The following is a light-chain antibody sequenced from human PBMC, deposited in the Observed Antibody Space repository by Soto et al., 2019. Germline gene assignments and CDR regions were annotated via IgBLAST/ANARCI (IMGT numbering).Light chain of an antibody. J-gene: IGKJ1*01. CDR3: QQYNNWPTWT. V-gene: IGKV3-15*01. Sequence: EIVLTQSPATLPLSPGERATLSCRASQSVSSSLAWYQQKPGQAPRLLISGASTRATGIPARFSGSGSETEFTLTISSLQAEDSAVYFCQQYNNWPTWTFGQGTKVDI. CDR1: QSVSSS. CDR2: GAS.